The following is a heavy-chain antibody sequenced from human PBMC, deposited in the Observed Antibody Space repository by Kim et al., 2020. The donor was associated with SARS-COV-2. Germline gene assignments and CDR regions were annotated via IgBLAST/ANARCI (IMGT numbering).Heavy chain of an antibody. V-gene: IGHV4-34*01. CDR3: ARGARSITIFGVVISYYFDY. Sequence: RVTISVDTSKNQFSLKLSSVTAADTAVYYCARGARSITIFGVVISYYFDYWGQGTLVTVSS. J-gene: IGHJ4*02. D-gene: IGHD3-3*01.